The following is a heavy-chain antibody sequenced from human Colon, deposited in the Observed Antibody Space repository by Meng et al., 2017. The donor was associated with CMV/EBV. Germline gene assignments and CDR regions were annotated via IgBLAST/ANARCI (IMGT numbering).Heavy chain of an antibody. CDR3: ARAGAEVTTHFDR. Sequence: KASSYKFDIYGITWVQQVPGQGLEWVGWISGVNGDTSYAQKFQGRVTVTADTSTKTAYMELRGLKSDDSAVYYCARAGAEVTTHFDRWGQGTLVTVSS. V-gene: IGHV1-18*01. D-gene: IGHD2-21*02. CDR1: SYKFDIYG. J-gene: IGHJ4*02. CDR2: ISGVNGDT.